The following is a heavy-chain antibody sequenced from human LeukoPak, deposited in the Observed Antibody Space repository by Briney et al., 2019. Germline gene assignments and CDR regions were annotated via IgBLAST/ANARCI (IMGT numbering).Heavy chain of an antibody. CDR2: VSTGSSTL. CDR3: ARDTTDDYGDYNFDY. Sequence: GGTLRLSCAASGFTFSNYEMNWVRQAPGKGLEWVSYVSTGSSTLYYADSVKGRFTASRDNAKNSLYLQMNSLRAEDTAVYYCARDTTDDYGDYNFDYWGQGTLVTVSS. D-gene: IGHD4-17*01. CDR1: GFTFSNYE. J-gene: IGHJ4*02. V-gene: IGHV3-48*03.